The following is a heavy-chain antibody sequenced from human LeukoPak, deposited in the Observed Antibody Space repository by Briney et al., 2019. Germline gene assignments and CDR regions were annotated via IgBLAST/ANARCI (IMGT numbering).Heavy chain of an antibody. Sequence: GGSLRLSCAASGFTFSSYGMHWVRQAPGKGLEWVAFIRYDGSNKYYADSVKGRFTISRDNSKSTLYLQMNSLRAQDTAVYYCAKDPQRGYSYGYLDYWGQGTLVTVSS. D-gene: IGHD5-18*01. CDR2: IRYDGSNK. J-gene: IGHJ4*02. CDR1: GFTFSSYG. V-gene: IGHV3-30*02. CDR3: AKDPQRGYSYGYLDY.